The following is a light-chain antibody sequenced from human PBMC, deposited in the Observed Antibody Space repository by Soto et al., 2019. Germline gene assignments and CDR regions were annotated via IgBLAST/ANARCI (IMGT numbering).Light chain of an antibody. CDR1: ESIRAW. Sequence: DIQMTQSPSTLSASVGDRVTITCRASESIRAWLAWYQQKPGKAPKLLIFKASNLHSGVPSRFSGSGSGTEFTLTISRLQPDHSATYYCHQYNTYSYTFGQGTNVEVK. V-gene: IGKV1-5*03. J-gene: IGKJ2*01. CDR3: HQYNTYSYT. CDR2: KAS.